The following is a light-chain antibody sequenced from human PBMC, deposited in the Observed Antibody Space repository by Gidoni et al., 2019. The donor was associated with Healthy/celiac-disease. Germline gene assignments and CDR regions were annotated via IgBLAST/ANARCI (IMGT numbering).Light chain of an antibody. CDR1: QSISSY. J-gene: IGKJ1*01. V-gene: IGKV1-39*01. Sequence: DIQLTQSPSSLSASGGDRVTITCRASQSISSYLNWYQQKPGNAPKLLIYAASSLQSGVPSRFSGSGSGTDFTLTISSLQPEDFATYYCQQSYSTPPWTFGQGTKVEIK. CDR3: QQSYSTPPWT. CDR2: AAS.